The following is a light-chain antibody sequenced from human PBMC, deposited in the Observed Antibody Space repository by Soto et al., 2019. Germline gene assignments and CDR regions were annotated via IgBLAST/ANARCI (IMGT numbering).Light chain of an antibody. J-gene: IGKJ2*01. CDR3: QQYNSYPYT. CDR1: QSISSW. CDR2: KAS. Sequence: DIQMTQSPSTLSASVGDRVTITCRASQSISSWLAWYQQKPGKAPKLLIYKASSLDSGVPSRFSGSGSGTECTLTISSLQPDDFATYYCQQYNSYPYTFGQGTKLEIK. V-gene: IGKV1-5*03.